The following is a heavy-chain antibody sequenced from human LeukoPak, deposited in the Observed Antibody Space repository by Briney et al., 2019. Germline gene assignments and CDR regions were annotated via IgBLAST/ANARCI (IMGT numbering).Heavy chain of an antibody. CDR2: IYHSGST. J-gene: IGHJ6*03. V-gene: IGHV4-38-2*01. CDR3: ARQGWIQLWLRGYYYYYMDV. D-gene: IGHD5-18*01. CDR1: GYSISSGYY. Sequence: SETLSLTCAVSGYSISSGYYWGWIRQPPGKGLEWIGSIYHSGSTYYNPSLKSRVTIPVDTSKNQFSLKLSSVTAADTAVYYCARQGWIQLWLRGYYYYYMDVWGKGTTVTVSS.